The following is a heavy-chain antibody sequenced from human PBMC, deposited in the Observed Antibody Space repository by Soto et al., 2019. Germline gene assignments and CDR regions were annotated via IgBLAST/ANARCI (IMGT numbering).Heavy chain of an antibody. D-gene: IGHD3-10*01. CDR2: INPSGGST. J-gene: IGHJ3*02. CDR1: GYTFTSYY. Sequence: ASVKVSCKASGYTFTSYYMHWVRQAPGQGLEWMGIINPSGGSTSYAQKFQGRVTMTRDTSTSTVYMELSSLRAEDTAVYYCARGLRGWFGELWRESFDIWGQGTMVTVSS. V-gene: IGHV1-46*01. CDR3: ARGLRGWFGELWRESFDI.